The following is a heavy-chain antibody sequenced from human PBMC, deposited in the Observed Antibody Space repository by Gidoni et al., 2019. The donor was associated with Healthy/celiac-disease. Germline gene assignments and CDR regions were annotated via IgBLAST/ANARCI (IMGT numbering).Heavy chain of an antibody. CDR3: ATRYYGDTGRYYYYGMDV. Sequence: IGEINHSGSTNYNPSLKSRVTISVDTSKNQFSLKLSSVTAADTAVYYCATRYYGDTGRYYYYGMDVWGQGTTVTVSS. CDR2: INHSGST. J-gene: IGHJ6*02. V-gene: IGHV4-34*01. D-gene: IGHD4-17*01.